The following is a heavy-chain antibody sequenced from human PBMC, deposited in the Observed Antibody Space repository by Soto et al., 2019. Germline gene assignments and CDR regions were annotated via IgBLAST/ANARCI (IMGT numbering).Heavy chain of an antibody. CDR1: GGSISSGGYD. D-gene: IGHD1-7*01. CDR2: IYYSGST. Sequence: PSETLSLTCTISGGSISSGGYDWSWIRQHPGKGLEWIGDIYYSGSTYYNPSLKSRVTISVDTSKNQFSLKLSSVTAADTAVYYCASLWNYVLPRFDPWGQGTLVTVSS. V-gene: IGHV4-31*03. J-gene: IGHJ5*02. CDR3: ASLWNYVLPRFDP.